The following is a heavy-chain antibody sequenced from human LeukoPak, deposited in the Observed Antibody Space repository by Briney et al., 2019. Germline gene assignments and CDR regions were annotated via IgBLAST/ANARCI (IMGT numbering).Heavy chain of an antibody. CDR1: GGSFSGYY. V-gene: IGHV4-34*01. J-gene: IGHJ3*02. D-gene: IGHD5-18*01. CDR3: ATLWLRGLVAFDI. CDR2: INHSGST. Sequence: SETLSLTCAVYGGSFSGYYRSWIRQPPGKGLEWIGEINHSGSTNYNPSLKSRVTISADTSKNQFSLKLSSVTAADTAVYYCATLWLRGLVAFDIWGQGTMVTVSS.